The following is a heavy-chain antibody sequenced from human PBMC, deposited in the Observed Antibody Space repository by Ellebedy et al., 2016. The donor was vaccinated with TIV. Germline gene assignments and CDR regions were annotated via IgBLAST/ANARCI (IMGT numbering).Heavy chain of an antibody. Sequence: PGGSLRLSCAASGFSFSSYWMHWVRQTPGKGLVWLSRINGDGSSTRYADSVRGRFTISRDNAKNTLYLQMNALSAEETAVYYCARVGCSDASCYYYDYYYMDVWGKGTAVTVSS. CDR3: ARVGCSDASCYYYDYYYMDV. D-gene: IGHD2-15*01. CDR1: GFSFSSYW. J-gene: IGHJ6*03. V-gene: IGHV3-74*01. CDR2: INGDGSST.